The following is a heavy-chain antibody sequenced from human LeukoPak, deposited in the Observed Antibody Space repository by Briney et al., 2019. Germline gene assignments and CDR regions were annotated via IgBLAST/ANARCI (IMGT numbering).Heavy chain of an antibody. V-gene: IGHV1-2*02. CDR2: INPNSGGT. J-gene: IGHJ6*03. CDR3: ARDRGALRNYYYYMDV. D-gene: IGHD4-17*01. Sequence: ASVKVSCKASGYTFTGYYMHWVRQAPGQGLEWMGWINPNSGGTSYAQKFQGRVTMTRDTSISTAYMELSRLRSDDTAVYYCARDRGALRNYYYYMDVWGKGTTVTVSS. CDR1: GYTFTGYY.